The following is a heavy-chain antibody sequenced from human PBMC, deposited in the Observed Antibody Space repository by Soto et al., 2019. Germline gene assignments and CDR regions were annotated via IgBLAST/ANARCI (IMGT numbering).Heavy chain of an antibody. Sequence: PSKTLSLTCTVSGGSISSSSYYWGWIRQPPGKGLEWIGSIYYSGSTYYNPSLKSRVTISVDTSKNQFSLKLSSVTAADTAVYYCARSNRFDPWGQGTLVTVS. CDR2: IYYSGST. V-gene: IGHV4-39*01. CDR1: GGSISSSSYY. CDR3: ARSNRFDP. J-gene: IGHJ5*02.